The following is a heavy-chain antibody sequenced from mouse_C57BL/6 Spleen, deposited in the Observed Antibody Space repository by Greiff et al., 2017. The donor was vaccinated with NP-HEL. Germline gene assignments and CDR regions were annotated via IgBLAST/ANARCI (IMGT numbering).Heavy chain of an antibody. D-gene: IGHD2-3*01. CDR2: ISSGSRTI. CDR3: ARPGGLLRGFDY. CDR1: GFTFSDSG. J-gene: IGHJ2*01. Sequence: EVKLVESGGGLVKPGGSLKLSCAASGFTFSDSGMHWVRPAPEQGLEWVAYISSGSRTIYSAAPVKGRFTISRDTAKNTLFLRMTGLRSEDTAMYYCARPGGLLRGFDYWGQGTTLTVSS. V-gene: IGHV5-17*01.